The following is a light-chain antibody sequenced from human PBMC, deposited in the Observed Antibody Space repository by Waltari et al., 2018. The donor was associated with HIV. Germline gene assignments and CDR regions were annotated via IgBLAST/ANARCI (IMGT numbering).Light chain of an antibody. CDR3: ASWDGSLNGWV. J-gene: IGLJ3*02. V-gene: IGLV1-44*01. CDR2: NNN. CDR1: SSNIGRDT. Sequence: QSVLTQPPSASGTPGQRVTISCSGGSSNIGRDTVNWYQHLPGTAPKLLIYNNNRRPSGVPDRFSVSKSGTSASLAISVLQSEDEADYYCASWDGSLNGWVFGGGTKLTVL.